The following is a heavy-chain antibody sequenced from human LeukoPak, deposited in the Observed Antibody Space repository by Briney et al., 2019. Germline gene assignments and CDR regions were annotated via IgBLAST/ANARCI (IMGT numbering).Heavy chain of an antibody. CDR1: GFTFSRNA. V-gene: IGHV3-23*01. J-gene: IGHJ4*02. CDR3: ARDPNWGEVY. CDR2: ISGSGGST. Sequence: GGSLRLSCAASGFTFSRNAMSWVRQAPGKGLEWVSAISGSGGSTDYADSVKGRFTISRDNAKNSLYLQMNSLRAEDTAVYYCARDPNWGEVYWGQGTLVTVSS. D-gene: IGHD7-27*01.